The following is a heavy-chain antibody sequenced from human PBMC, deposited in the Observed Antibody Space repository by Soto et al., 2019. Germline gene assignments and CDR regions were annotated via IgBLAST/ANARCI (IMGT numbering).Heavy chain of an antibody. CDR3: AREGLLWFGEYWFDP. CDR2: INHSGST. CDR1: GGSFSGYY. D-gene: IGHD3-10*01. J-gene: IGHJ5*02. Sequence: SETLSLTCGVYGGSFSGYYWSWIRQPPGKGLEWIGEINHSGSTNYNPSLKSRVTISVDTSKNQFSLKLSSVTAADTAVYYCAREGLLWFGEYWFDPWGQGTLVTVSS. V-gene: IGHV4-34*01.